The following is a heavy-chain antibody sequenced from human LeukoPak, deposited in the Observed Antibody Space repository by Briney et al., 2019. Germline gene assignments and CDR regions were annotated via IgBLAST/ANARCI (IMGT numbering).Heavy chain of an antibody. CDR3: ARGGPITMIVVVNPPDY. Sequence: SVKVSCKASGGTFSSYAISWVRQAPGQGLEWMGGIIPIFGTANYAQKFQGRVTITADESTSTAYMELSSLRSEDTAVYYCARGGPITMIVVVNPPDYWGQGTLVTVSS. CDR2: IIPIFGTA. D-gene: IGHD3-22*01. V-gene: IGHV1-69*13. J-gene: IGHJ4*02. CDR1: GGTFSSYA.